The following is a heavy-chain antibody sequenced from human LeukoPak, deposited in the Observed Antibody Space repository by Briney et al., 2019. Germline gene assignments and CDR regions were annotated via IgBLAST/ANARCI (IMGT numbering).Heavy chain of an antibody. CDR2: INPNSGGT. D-gene: IGHD2-2*01. V-gene: IGHV1-2*02. Sequence: AASVKVSCKASGYTFTGYYMHWVRQAPGQGLEWMGWINPNSGGTNYAQKFQGRVTMTRDTSISTAYMELSRLRSDDTAVYYCARDQDIVVVPAANGFDYWGQGTLVTASS. J-gene: IGHJ4*02. CDR1: GYTFTGYY. CDR3: ARDQDIVVVPAANGFDY.